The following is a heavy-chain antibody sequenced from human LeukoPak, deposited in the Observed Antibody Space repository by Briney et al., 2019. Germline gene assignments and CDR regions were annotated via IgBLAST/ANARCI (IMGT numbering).Heavy chain of an antibody. D-gene: IGHD5-24*01. Sequence: GRSLRLSCAASGFTFSTYGMHWVRQVPGKGLEWVAVISYDGSNKYYADSVKGRFTISRDNSKNTLYLQMNSLRAEDTAVYYCARIRDDYNPLDYWGQGTLVTVSS. CDR2: ISYDGSNK. J-gene: IGHJ4*02. V-gene: IGHV3-30*03. CDR1: GFTFSTYG. CDR3: ARIRDDYNPLDY.